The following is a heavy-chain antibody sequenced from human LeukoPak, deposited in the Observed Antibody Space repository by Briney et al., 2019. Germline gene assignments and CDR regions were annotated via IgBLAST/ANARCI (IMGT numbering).Heavy chain of an antibody. J-gene: IGHJ6*03. D-gene: IGHD3-9*01. CDR1: GGSISSSSYY. CDR3: ARHTKYYDILSGFYYYYYMDV. V-gene: IGHV4-39*01. Sequence: SETLSLTCTVSGGSISSSSYYWGWLRHPPGKGLEWLGSIYYSGNTNYTPSLKIRVSISVDTSKNQFSLMLSSVTAADTAVYYCARHTKYYDILSGFYYYYYMDVWDKGTTVTVSS. CDR2: IYYSGNT.